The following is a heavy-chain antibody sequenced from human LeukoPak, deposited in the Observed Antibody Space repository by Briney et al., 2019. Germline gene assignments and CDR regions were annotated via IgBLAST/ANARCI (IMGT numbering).Heavy chain of an antibody. CDR1: GGSVSSGTYY. Sequence: PSETLSLTCTVSGGSVSSGTYYWTWIRQPPGKGLDCIGYISHSGSTYYNPSLRSRVTISLDTSNNQFSLKLNSVTAADTAVYYCATDILRGDGYNDDSSGQGTLVTVSS. J-gene: IGHJ5*01. CDR3: ATDILRGDGYNDDS. CDR2: ISHSGST. D-gene: IGHD5-24*01. V-gene: IGHV4-61*01.